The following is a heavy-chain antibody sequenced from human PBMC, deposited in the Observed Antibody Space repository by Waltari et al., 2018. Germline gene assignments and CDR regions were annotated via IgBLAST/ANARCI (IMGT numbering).Heavy chain of an antibody. J-gene: IGHJ6*03. Sequence: QLQLQESGPGLVKPSETLSLTCSVSGDSITSSTYYWAWIRQAPGQGPEWIGSFYYIGSTYYNPSLESRVTISVDTSKNQFSLKLSSVTAADTAVYYCAIKNSSYYYMDVWGKGTTVTVSS. CDR1: GDSITSSTYY. CDR2: FYYIGST. V-gene: IGHV4-39*07. D-gene: IGHD5-18*01. CDR3: AIKNSSYYYMDV.